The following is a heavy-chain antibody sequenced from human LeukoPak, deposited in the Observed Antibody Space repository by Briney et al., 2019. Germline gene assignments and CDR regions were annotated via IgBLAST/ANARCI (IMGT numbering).Heavy chain of an antibody. V-gene: IGHV3-11*05. CDR1: GFTFSDYY. CDR2: ISSSSSYT. CDR3: ARDLSGITMVRGSYYFDY. Sequence: GGSLRLSCAASGFTFSDYYMSWIRQAPGKGLEWVPYISSSSSYTNYADSVKGRFTISRDNAKNSLYLQMNSLRAEDTAVYYCARDLSGITMVRGSYYFDYWGQGTLVTVSS. J-gene: IGHJ4*02. D-gene: IGHD3-10*01.